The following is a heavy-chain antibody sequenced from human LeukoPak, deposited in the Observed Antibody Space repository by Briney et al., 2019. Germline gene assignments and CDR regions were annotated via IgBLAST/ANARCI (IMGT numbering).Heavy chain of an antibody. D-gene: IGHD6-13*01. Sequence: SVKVSCKASGGTFSSYAISWVRQAPGQGLEWMGGIIPIFGTANYAQKFQGRVTITADESTSTAYMELSSLRSEDTAVYYCAILIKRIAAAGTDFDYWGQGTLVTVSS. V-gene: IGHV1-69*13. CDR3: AILIKRIAAAGTDFDY. CDR1: GGTFSSYA. J-gene: IGHJ4*02. CDR2: IIPIFGTA.